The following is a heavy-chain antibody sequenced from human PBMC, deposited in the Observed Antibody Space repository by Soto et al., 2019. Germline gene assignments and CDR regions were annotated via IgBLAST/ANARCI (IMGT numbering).Heavy chain of an antibody. CDR2: INTDGSVT. Sequence: DVDLVESGGALVQPGGSLRLSCAGSGFTFSNFWMHWVRQAPGKGLVWVARINTDGSVTSHADSVKGRFTISRDNAKSTLYLQMNSLREEDSAMYYCARQTGLGATNYWGRGTLVTVYS. J-gene: IGHJ4*02. V-gene: IGHV3-74*01. D-gene: IGHD1-26*01. CDR1: GFTFSNFW. CDR3: ARQTGLGATNY.